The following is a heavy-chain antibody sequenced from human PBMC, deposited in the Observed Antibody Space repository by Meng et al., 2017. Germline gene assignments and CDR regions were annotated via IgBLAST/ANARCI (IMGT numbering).Heavy chain of an antibody. D-gene: IGHD2-15*01. V-gene: IGHV4-34*01. Sequence: QVQLQQWGAGLLKPSETLSLTCAVYGGSFSGYYWSGIRQPPGKGLEWIGEINHSGSTNYNPSLNSRVTISVDTSTNQFSLKLSSVTAADTAVYYCACPAKLGYCSGGSCYSFENWGQGTLVTVSS. CDR1: GGSFSGYY. CDR3: ACPAKLGYCSGGSCYSFEN. J-gene: IGHJ4*02. CDR2: INHSGST.